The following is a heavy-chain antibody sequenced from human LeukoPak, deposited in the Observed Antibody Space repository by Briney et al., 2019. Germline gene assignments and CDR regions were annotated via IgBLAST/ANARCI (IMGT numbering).Heavy chain of an antibody. Sequence: PGGSLRLSCAASGFTFSGYVMTWVRQAPGKGLEWVSAISASGGNTYYADSVKGRFTISRDNSKNTLSLQMNSLRAEDTAVCYCAKDRDYYGSGSYSYYFDYWGQGTLVTVSS. CDR1: GFTFSGYV. CDR3: AKDRDYYGSGSYSYYFDY. J-gene: IGHJ4*02. CDR2: ISASGGNT. D-gene: IGHD3-10*01. V-gene: IGHV3-23*01.